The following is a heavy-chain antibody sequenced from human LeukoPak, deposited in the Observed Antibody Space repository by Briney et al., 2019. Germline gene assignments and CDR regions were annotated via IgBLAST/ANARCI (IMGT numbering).Heavy chain of an antibody. CDR3: AKTGYSVYDIFDY. J-gene: IGHJ4*02. D-gene: IGHD5/OR15-5a*01. CDR1: GFTFSSYS. Sequence: GGSLRLSCAASGFTFSSYSMNWVRQAPGKGLEWVSSISSSSSYIYYADSVKGRFTISRDNSKNTLYLQMNSLRAEDTAVYYCAKTGYSVYDIFDYWGQGTLVTVSS. V-gene: IGHV3-21*01. CDR2: ISSSSSYI.